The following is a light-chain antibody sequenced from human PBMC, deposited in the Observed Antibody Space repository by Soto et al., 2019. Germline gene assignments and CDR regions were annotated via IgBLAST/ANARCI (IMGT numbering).Light chain of an antibody. V-gene: IGKV3-11*01. CDR1: QSVSSY. Sequence: EIVLTQSPDTLSLSPGERATLSCRASQSVSSYLAWYQQKPGQAPRLLIYDASNRATGIPARFSGSGSGTDFTLTISRLEPEDFAVYYCQQRSNWPLTFGPGTKVDIK. CDR2: DAS. J-gene: IGKJ3*01. CDR3: QQRSNWPLT.